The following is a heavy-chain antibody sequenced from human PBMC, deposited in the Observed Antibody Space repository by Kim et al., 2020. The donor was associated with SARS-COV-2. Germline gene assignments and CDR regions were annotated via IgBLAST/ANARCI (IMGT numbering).Heavy chain of an antibody. CDR1: GGSISSSSYY. CDR2: IYYSGST. J-gene: IGHJ4*02. D-gene: IGHD2-2*01. Sequence: SETLSLTCTVSGGSISSSSYYWGWIRQPPGKGLEWIGSIYYSGSTYYNPSLKSRVTISVDTSKNQFSLKLSSVTAADTAVYYCARLRCSSTSCYGGGGDFWGQGTLVTVSS. V-gene: IGHV4-39*01. CDR3: ARLRCSSTSCYGGGGDF.